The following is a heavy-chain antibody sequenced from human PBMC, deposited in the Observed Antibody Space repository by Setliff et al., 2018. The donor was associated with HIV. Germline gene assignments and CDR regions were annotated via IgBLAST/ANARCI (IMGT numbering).Heavy chain of an antibody. CDR1: RFDFNNYW. CDR2: IGQDGSEK. D-gene: IGHD5-18*01. CDR3: ARKLQPGYGMDV. J-gene: IGHJ6*02. Sequence: GGSLRLSCAASRFDFNNYWMCWVRQAPGKGLEWVASIGQDGSEKNYVDSVKGRFTISRDNAKNSMDLQMDSLRAEDTTVYYCARKLQPGYGMDVWGQGTTVTVSS. V-gene: IGHV3-7*01.